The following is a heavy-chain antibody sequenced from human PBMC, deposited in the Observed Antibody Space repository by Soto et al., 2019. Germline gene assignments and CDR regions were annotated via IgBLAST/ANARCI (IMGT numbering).Heavy chain of an antibody. CDR3: ARDIANYHYAMDV. Sequence: QVQLVQSGAEVKKPGASVKVSCKASGYTFTRNYMHWVRQAPGQGLEWMGIINPSGGSTSYAQKFQGRVTMTRDTSTSTVYMEVSSLRSEDTAVYYCARDIANYHYAMDVWGQGTTVTVSS. V-gene: IGHV1-46*03. D-gene: IGHD3-16*02. CDR2: INPSGGST. J-gene: IGHJ6*02. CDR1: GYTFTRNY.